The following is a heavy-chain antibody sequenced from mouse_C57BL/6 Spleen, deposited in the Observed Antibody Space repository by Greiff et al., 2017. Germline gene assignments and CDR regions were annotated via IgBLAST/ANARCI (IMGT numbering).Heavy chain of an antibody. CDR1: GYAFSSYW. CDR3: ARGGGNLLLRLGFDY. CDR2: IYPGDGDT. Sequence: QVQLQQSGAELVKPGASVKISCKASGYAFSSYWMNWVKQRPGKGLERIGQIYPGDGDTNYNGKFKGKATLTADKSSSTAYMQLSSLTSEDSAVYFCARGGGNLLLRLGFDYWGQGTTLTVSS. J-gene: IGHJ2*01. D-gene: IGHD1-1*01. V-gene: IGHV1-80*01.